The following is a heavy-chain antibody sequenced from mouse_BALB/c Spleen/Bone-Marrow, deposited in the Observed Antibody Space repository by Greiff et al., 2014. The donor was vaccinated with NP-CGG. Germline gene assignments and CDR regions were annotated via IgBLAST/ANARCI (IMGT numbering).Heavy chain of an antibody. CDR3: TKSNGGYWYFDV. J-gene: IGHJ1*01. Sequence: QVQLQQPGAELVKPGASVKMSCKASGYCFTRYYMYCVKQRPGQGLEWIGVINPSNGGTNFNEKFKSKATLTVDKSSSTAYMQFSRLTSEDSADYCGTKSNGGYWYFDVWGAGTTVTVSS. D-gene: IGHD1-2*01. V-gene: IGHV1S81*02. CDR1: GYCFTRYY. CDR2: INPSNGGT.